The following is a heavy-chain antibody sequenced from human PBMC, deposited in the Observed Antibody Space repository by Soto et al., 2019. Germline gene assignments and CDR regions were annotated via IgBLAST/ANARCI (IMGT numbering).Heavy chain of an antibody. Sequence: PSETLSLTCTVSGGSIRSSSYYWGWIRQPPGKGLEWIGSIYYSGSTYYNPSLKSRVTISVDKSKNQFSLKLSSVTAADTAVYYCARVSGSYYYGMDDCDEGTPVTVSS. V-gene: IGHV4-39*07. J-gene: IGHJ6*04. CDR1: GGSIRSSSYY. D-gene: IGHD1-26*01. CDR2: IYYSGST. CDR3: ARVSGSYYYGMDD.